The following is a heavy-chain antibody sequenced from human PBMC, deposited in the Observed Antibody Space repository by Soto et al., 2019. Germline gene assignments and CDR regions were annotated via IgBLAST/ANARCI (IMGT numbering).Heavy chain of an antibody. J-gene: IGHJ5*02. CDR3: ARQWLGSWFDP. Sequence: ASVKVSCKASGYTFTDYYIHWVRQAPGQGLEWMGWINPNTGGTDYAQKFQGRVTMTRDTSISTAYIYLSSLRSDDTAVYYCARQWLGSWFDPWGQGTLVTVYS. CDR1: GYTFTDYY. D-gene: IGHD6-19*01. CDR2: INPNTGGT. V-gene: IGHV1-2*02.